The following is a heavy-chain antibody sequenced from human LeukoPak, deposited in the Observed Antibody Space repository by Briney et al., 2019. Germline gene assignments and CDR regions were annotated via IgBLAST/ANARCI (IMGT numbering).Heavy chain of an antibody. CDR1: GYTFTGHY. CDR3: ARGLPRYCSGGSCYSRWFDP. D-gene: IGHD2-15*01. CDR2: INPNSGGT. V-gene: IGHV1-2*02. Sequence: ASVKVSCKASGYTFTGHYMHWVRQAPGQGLEWMGWINPNSGGTNYAQKFQGRVTMTRDTSISTAYMELSRLSSDDTAVYYCARGLPRYCSGGSCYSRWFDPWGQGTLVTVSS. J-gene: IGHJ5*02.